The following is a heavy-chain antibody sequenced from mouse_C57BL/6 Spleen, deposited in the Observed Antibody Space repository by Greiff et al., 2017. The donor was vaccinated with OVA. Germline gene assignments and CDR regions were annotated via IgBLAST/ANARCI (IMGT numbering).Heavy chain of an antibody. CDR1: GFTFSDYG. J-gene: IGHJ4*01. D-gene: IGHD1-1*01. Sequence: EVKLMESGGGLVQPGGSLKLSCAASGFTFSDYGMAWVRQAPRKGPEWVAFISNLAYSIYYADTVTGRFTISRENAKNTLYLEMSSLRSEDTAMYYCARHPTITTVVATPYAMDYWGQGTSVTVSS. CDR3: ARHPTITTVVATPYAMDY. V-gene: IGHV5-15*01. CDR2: ISNLAYSI.